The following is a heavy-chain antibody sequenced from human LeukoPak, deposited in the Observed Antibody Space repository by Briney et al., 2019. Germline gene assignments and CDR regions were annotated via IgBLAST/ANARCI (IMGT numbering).Heavy chain of an antibody. J-gene: IGHJ6*02. D-gene: IGHD3-3*01. CDR3: ARDPRFLEWSPRANYYYYGMDV. V-gene: IGHV1-2*02. CDR2: INPHSGGT. CDR1: GYVLTGYY. Sequence: ASVKVSCKASGYVLTGYYIHWVRQAPGQGLEWMGWINPHSGGTNYAQRFQGRVTMTTDTSTSTAYMELRSLRSDDTAVYYCARDPRFLEWSPRANYYYYGMDVWGQGTTVTVSS.